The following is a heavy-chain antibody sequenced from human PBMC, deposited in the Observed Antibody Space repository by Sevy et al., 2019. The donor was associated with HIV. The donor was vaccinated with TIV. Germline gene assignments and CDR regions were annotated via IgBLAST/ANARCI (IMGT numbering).Heavy chain of an antibody. J-gene: IGHJ4*02. CDR1: GGSISSDNW. CDR2: IHHSGRI. CDR3: ARDLVSREYGSSYPRY. Sequence: ETLSLTCAVSGGSISSDNWWSWVRQPPGKGLEWIGEIHHSGRINYNPSLGSRVTMSVGKSNNHFSLKLSSVTAADTAVYYCARDLVSREYGSSYPRYWGQGTLVTVSS. D-gene: IGHD6-6*01. V-gene: IGHV4-4*02.